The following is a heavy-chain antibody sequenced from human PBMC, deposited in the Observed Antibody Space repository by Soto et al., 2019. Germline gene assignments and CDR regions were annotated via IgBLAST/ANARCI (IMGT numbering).Heavy chain of an antibody. CDR2: ISADNGNT. Sequence: QVQLVQSGAEVKKPGASVKVSCKASGYTFTSYGISWVRQAPGQGLEWMGWISADNGNTNYAQKLQGRVTMTTDTSTSTAYMELRSLRSDDTAVYYCARDPPLLPTPNADPHFDYWGQGTLVTVSS. V-gene: IGHV1-18*01. D-gene: IGHD2-15*01. CDR1: GYTFTSYG. J-gene: IGHJ4*02. CDR3: ARDPPLLPTPNADPHFDY.